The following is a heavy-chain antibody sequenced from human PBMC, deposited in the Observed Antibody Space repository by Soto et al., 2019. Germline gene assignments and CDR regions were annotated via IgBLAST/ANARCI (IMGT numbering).Heavy chain of an antibody. J-gene: IGHJ6*02. D-gene: IGHD2-21*02. Sequence: QITLKESGPTLVKPTQTLTLTCTFSAFSLSTGGVGVGWIRQPPGKALEWLAPIYLDDDKRYSPSLSSRITITKDTSKNQVVLTMTNMDPVDTATYYCIQSRCGGDCLQSYASYYYYGMDVWGQGTTVTVSS. CDR1: AFSLSTGGVG. CDR2: IYLDDDK. V-gene: IGHV2-5*02. CDR3: IQSRCGGDCLQSYASYYYYGMDV.